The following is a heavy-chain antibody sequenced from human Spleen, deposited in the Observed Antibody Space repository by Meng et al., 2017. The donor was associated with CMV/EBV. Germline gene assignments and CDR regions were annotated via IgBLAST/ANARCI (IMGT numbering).Heavy chain of an antibody. V-gene: IGHV3-21*01. CDR2: ISSSSSYI. Sequence: GESLKISCAASGFTFSSYSMNWVRQAPGKGLEWVSSISSSSSYIYYADSVKGRFTISRDNAKNSLYLQMNSLRAEDTAVYYCAKSTLAGPWGSFDYWGQGNLVTVSS. D-gene: IGHD6-19*01. J-gene: IGHJ4*02. CDR3: AKSTLAGPWGSFDY. CDR1: GFTFSSYS.